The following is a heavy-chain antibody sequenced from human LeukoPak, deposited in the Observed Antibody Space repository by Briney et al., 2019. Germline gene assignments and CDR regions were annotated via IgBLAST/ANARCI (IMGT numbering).Heavy chain of an antibody. D-gene: IGHD3-10*01. CDR1: GFTFSSYA. CDR2: ISASGGST. V-gene: IGHV3-23*01. J-gene: IGHJ4*02. CDR3: AKTYGSGSF. Sequence: GGSLRLSCAASGFTFSSYAMSWVRQAPGKGLEWVSSISASGGSTYYADSVKGRFTISRDNSKNTLCLQMNSLRAEDTAVYFCAKTYGSGSFWGQGTLVTVSS.